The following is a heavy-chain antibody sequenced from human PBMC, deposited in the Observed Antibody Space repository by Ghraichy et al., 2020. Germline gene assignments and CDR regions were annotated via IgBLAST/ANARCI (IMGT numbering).Heavy chain of an antibody. D-gene: IGHD6-13*01. CDR3: ARRGQGHSGSFDP. J-gene: IGHJ5*02. V-gene: IGHV4-59*08. CDR2: IYYSGST. Sequence: SETLSLTCTVSGGSINSYYWSWIRQPPGKGLEWIGYIYYSGSTNYNPSLKSRVTISVDTSKNQFSLKLSSVTAADTAVYYCARRGQGHSGSFDPWGQGTLVTVSS. CDR1: GGSINSYY.